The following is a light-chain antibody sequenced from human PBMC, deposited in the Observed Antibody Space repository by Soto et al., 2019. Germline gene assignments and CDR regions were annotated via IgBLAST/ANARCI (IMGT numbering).Light chain of an antibody. CDR3: CSYAGSSTYV. CDR2: EGD. V-gene: IGLV2-23*01. CDR1: SSDVGSYNF. Sequence: SVVTQPASVSGAPGQSVTLSCPGNSSDVGSYNFVSWYQQHPGKAPKLMIYEGDKRPSGVSDRFSGSKSGNTASLTISGLQSEDEADYYCCSYAGSSTYVFGTGTKVTVL. J-gene: IGLJ1*01.